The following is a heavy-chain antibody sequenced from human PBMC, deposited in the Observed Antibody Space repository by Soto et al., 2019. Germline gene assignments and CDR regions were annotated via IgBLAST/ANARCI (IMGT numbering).Heavy chain of an antibody. Sequence: ASVKVSCKVSGYTLTELSMHWVRQAPGKGLEWMGGVVPEDGETIYAQKFQGRVTMTADTSTGTAYMELSSLRSEDTAVYYCASDPLYNWNYGFYYYGMDVWGQGTTVTVSS. V-gene: IGHV1-24*01. CDR1: GYTLTELS. D-gene: IGHD1-7*01. CDR2: VVPEDGET. J-gene: IGHJ6*02. CDR3: ASDPLYNWNYGFYYYGMDV.